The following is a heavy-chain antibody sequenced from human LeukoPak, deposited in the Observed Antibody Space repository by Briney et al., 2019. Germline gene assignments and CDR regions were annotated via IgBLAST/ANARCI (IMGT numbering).Heavy chain of an antibody. V-gene: IGHV3-30-3*01. D-gene: IGHD3-10*01. Sequence: GSLRLSCAASGFTVSSYAMYWVRQAPGKGLEWVAVISYDGSNKYYADSVKGRFTISRDDSKNTLYLEINILRTEDTAVYYCVRGPPRGAAKAPFDYWGQGTPVTVSS. CDR3: VRGPPRGAAKAPFDY. CDR1: GFTVSSYA. CDR2: ISYDGSNK. J-gene: IGHJ4*02.